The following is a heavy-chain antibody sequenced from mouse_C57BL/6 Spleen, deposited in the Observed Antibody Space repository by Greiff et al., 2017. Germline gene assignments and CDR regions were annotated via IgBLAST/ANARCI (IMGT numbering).Heavy chain of an antibody. Sequence: EVKVEESGEGLVKPGGSLKLSCAASGFTFSSYAMSWVRPTPETRLEWVAYISSGGDYIYYADTVKGRFTISRDNARNTLYLQMSSLKSEDTAMYYCTRSYYSNYEDYAMDYWGQGTSVTVSS. V-gene: IGHV5-9-1*02. CDR1: GFTFSSYA. D-gene: IGHD2-5*01. CDR3: TRSYYSNYEDYAMDY. CDR2: ISSGGDYI. J-gene: IGHJ4*01.